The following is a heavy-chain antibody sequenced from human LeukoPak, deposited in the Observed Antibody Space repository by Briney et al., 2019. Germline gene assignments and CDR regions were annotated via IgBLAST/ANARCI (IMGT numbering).Heavy chain of an antibody. CDR3: TSRSINWYRGNNWFDP. D-gene: IGHD6-13*01. CDR1: GFTFSSYS. Sequence: PGGSLRLSCAASGFTFSSYSMNWVRQAPGKGLEWVSSISSSSSYIYYADSVKGRFTISRDNAKKSLYLQMNSLRVEDTAVYYCTSRSINWYRGNNWFDPWGQGTLVTVSS. J-gene: IGHJ5*02. V-gene: IGHV3-21*01. CDR2: ISSSSSYI.